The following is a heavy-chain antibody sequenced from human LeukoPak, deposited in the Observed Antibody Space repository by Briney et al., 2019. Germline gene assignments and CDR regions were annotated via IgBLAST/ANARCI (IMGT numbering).Heavy chain of an antibody. CDR2: IIPILGIA. V-gene: IGHV1-69*04. D-gene: IGHD2-15*01. CDR3: ARGLHGYCSGGSCLYGMDV. CDR1: GGTFSSYA. J-gene: IGHJ6*02. Sequence: SVKVSCKASGGTFSSYAISWVRQAPGQGLEWMGRIIPILGIANYAQKFQGRVTITADKSTSTAYMELSSLRSEDTAVYYCARGLHGYCSGGSCLYGMDVWGQGTTVTASS.